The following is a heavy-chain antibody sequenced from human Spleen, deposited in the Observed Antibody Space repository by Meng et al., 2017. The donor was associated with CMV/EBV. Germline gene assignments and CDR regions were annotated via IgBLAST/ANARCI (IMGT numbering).Heavy chain of an antibody. J-gene: IGHJ5*02. CDR2: IWDDGTKK. CDR1: FSNYG. CDR3: ARQPYCTSSSCYYHLFDP. V-gene: IGHV3-33*01. Sequence: FSNYGMHWGRQAPGKGLEWVAVIWDDGTKKWYADSVKGRFTISRDNSKDTLYLQLNNLGAEDTAVYHCARQPYCTSSSCYYHLFDPWGQGTLVTVSS. D-gene: IGHD2-2*01.